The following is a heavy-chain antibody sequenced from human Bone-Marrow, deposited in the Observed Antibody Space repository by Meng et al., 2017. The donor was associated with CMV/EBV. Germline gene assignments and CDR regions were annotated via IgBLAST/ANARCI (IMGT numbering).Heavy chain of an antibody. Sequence: SETLSLTSTVSGGPISSSSYYWGWIRQPPGKGLEWIGSIYYSGSTYYNPSLKSRVTIFVDTYKNQFSLKLSSVTAADTAVYYCARHSSGYSYGYPSRYNWFDPWGQGTLVTVSS. CDR3: ARHSSGYSYGYPSRYNWFDP. CDR1: GGPISSSSYY. V-gene: IGHV4-39*01. CDR2: IYYSGST. D-gene: IGHD5-18*01. J-gene: IGHJ5*02.